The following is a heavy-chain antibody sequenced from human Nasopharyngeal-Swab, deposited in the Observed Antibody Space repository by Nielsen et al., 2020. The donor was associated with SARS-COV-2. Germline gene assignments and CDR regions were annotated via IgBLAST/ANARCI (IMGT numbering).Heavy chain of an antibody. V-gene: IGHV6-1*01. Sequence: WIRQSPSRGLEWLGRTYYRSKWYNDYAVSVKSRITINPDTSKNQFSLQLNPVTPEDTAVYYCARIAVAGHNWFDPWGQGTLVTVSS. J-gene: IGHJ5*02. D-gene: IGHD6-19*01. CDR3: ARIAVAGHNWFDP. CDR2: TYYRSKWYN.